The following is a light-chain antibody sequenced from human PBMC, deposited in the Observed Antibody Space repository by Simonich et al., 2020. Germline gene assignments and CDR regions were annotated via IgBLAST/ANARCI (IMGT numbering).Light chain of an antibody. J-gene: IGLJ3*02. V-gene: IGLV2-23*01. CDR1: SSDVGSYNL. Sequence: QSALTQPASVSGSPGQSITISCTGTSSDVGSYNLVSLYQQHPGKAPTLMSYEGSKRPSGVSKRFSGSKSGNTASLTISGLQAEDEADYYCCSYAGSSTLVFGGGTKLTVL. CDR2: EGS. CDR3: CSYAGSSTLV.